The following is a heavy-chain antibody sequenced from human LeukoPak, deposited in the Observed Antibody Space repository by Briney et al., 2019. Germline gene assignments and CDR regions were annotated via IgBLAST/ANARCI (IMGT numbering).Heavy chain of an antibody. CDR3: ARFSPYSSSWSRFFDY. CDR2: ISAYNVNT. V-gene: IGHV1-18*01. D-gene: IGHD6-13*01. Sequence: ASVKVSCKASGYTFTSYGISWVRQAPGQGREWMGWISAYNVNTNYAQKLQGRVTMTTHTSTRTAYMELRRLRSDDTAVYYCARFSPYSSSWSRFFDYWGQGTLVTVSS. J-gene: IGHJ4*02. CDR1: GYTFTSYG.